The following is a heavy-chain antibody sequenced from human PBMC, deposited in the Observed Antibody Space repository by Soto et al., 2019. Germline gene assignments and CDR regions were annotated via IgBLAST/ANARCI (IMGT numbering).Heavy chain of an antibody. CDR3: ARGGGFDSFDY. CDR2: INHLETT. J-gene: IGHJ4*02. D-gene: IGHD3-10*01. V-gene: IGHV4-30-2*01. CDR1: GASITYGAYS. Sequence: QLQLHMSGSGLVKPSQTLSLTCTVSGASITYGAYSWSWIRQTPGKGLEWIGYINHLETTFYNPSFESRITLSIDRTKNQFSLNLKSMSAADRAVYFCARGGGFDSFDYWGQGILVTVSS.